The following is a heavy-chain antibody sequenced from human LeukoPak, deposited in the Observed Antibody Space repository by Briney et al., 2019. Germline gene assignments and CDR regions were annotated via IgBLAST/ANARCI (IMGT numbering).Heavy chain of an antibody. CDR1: GFTFSSYA. Sequence: GGSLRLSCAASGFTFSSYAMHWVRQAPGKGLEWVAVISYDGSNKYYADSVKGRFTISRDNSKNTLYLQMNSLRAEDTAVYYCAKDRGDGVTKEYYFDYWGQGTLVTVSS. CDR3: AKDRGDGVTKEYYFDY. D-gene: IGHD3-3*01. V-gene: IGHV3-30*04. CDR2: ISYDGSNK. J-gene: IGHJ4*02.